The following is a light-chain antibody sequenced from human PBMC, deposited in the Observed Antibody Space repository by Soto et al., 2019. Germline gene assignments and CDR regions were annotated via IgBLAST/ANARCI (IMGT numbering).Light chain of an antibody. J-gene: IGKJ1*01. CDR1: QSISSW. Sequence: DIQMTQSPSTLSASVGDRVTITCRASQSISSWLAWYQQQPGKAPNLLIYKASSLQSGVPSRFSGSGSGTEFTLTISSLQPDDCGTYYCQQYNEKRTFGQGTKVEIK. V-gene: IGKV1-5*03. CDR3: QQYNEKRT. CDR2: KAS.